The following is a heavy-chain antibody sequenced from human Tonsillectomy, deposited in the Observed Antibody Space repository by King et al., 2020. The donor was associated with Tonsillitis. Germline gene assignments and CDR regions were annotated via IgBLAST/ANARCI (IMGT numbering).Heavy chain of an antibody. CDR1: GFTFSSYG. CDR2: IWYDGSNK. V-gene: IGHV3-33*01. J-gene: IGHJ4*02. Sequence: VQLVESGGGVVQPGRSLRLSCAASGFTFSSYGMHWVRQAPGKGLEWVSVIWYDGSNKYYADSVKCRFTISRDNSKNTLYLQMNSLSAEDTAVYYCAREGPAYCGGDCYSRYFDYWGQGTLVTVSS. CDR3: AREGPAYCGGDCYSRYFDY. D-gene: IGHD2-21*01.